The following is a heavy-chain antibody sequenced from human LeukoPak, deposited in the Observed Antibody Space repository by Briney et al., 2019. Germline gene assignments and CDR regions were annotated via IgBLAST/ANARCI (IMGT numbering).Heavy chain of an antibody. J-gene: IGHJ4*02. CDR1: GFTVSSNY. Sequence: GGSLRLSCAASGFTVSSNYMSWVRQAPGKGLEWVSVLYTGGRTYYADSVKGRFTISRDNSKNTLYLQMNSLRAEDTAVYYCARDRPGGSYLDFDYWGQGTLVTVSS. D-gene: IGHD1-26*01. CDR2: LYTGGRT. CDR3: ARDRPGGSYLDFDY. V-gene: IGHV3-66*01.